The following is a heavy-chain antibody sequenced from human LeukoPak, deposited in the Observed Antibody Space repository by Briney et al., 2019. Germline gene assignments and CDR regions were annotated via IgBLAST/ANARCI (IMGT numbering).Heavy chain of an antibody. Sequence: GGSLRLSCAASGFTFSSYSMNWVRQAPGKGLEWVSSISSSSSYIYYADSVKGRFTISRDNAKNSLYLQMNSLRAEDTAVYYCASYSGSYGSNYFDYWGPGTLVTVSS. J-gene: IGHJ4*02. D-gene: IGHD1-26*01. CDR1: GFTFSSYS. CDR2: ISSSSSYI. V-gene: IGHV3-21*01. CDR3: ASYSGSYGSNYFDY.